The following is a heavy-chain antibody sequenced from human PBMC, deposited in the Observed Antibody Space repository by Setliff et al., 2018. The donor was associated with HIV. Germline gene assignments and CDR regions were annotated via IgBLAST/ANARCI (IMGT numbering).Heavy chain of an antibody. D-gene: IGHD2-2*01. J-gene: IGHJ4*02. CDR1: GYTFSEYA. CDR2: IDTDNGYR. CDR3: ARWCAAAGCYPAIYHLDS. V-gene: IGHV1-3*04. Sequence: GASVKVSCKSSGYTFSEYAIHWVRQAPGQRLEWMGRIDTDNGYRRYSPKLQGRVTITKDTSANTAYMELRGLRSEDTAVYYCARWCAAAGCYPAIYHLDSWGQGTLVTVSS.